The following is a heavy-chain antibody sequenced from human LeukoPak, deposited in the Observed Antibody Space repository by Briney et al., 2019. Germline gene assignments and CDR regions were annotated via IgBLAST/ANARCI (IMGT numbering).Heavy chain of an antibody. J-gene: IGHJ4*02. CDR3: ARDPYYFESAGYYPD. Sequence: ASVKVSCKASGGTLTSYAISWVQQTPGQGLEWMGRIIPLLAVATHAQNFQGRVMITADISTSTAYMELSSLRSEDTAVYYCARDPYYFESAGYYPDWGQGTLVTVSS. CDR1: GGTLTSYA. D-gene: IGHD3-22*01. V-gene: IGHV1-69*04. CDR2: IIPLLAVA.